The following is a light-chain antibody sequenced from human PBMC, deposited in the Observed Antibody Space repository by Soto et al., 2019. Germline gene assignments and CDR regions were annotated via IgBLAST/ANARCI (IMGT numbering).Light chain of an antibody. CDR1: QGIGDW. CDR2: GAS. CDR3: QQYNNWPRT. V-gene: IGKV1-12*01. J-gene: IGKJ1*01. Sequence: DIQLTQSPSSVCASVGDRVTITCRASQGIGDWLAWYQQKPGKAPKLVIYGASTLQSGVPARFSGSGSGTEFTLTISSLQSGDFAVYYCQQYNNWPRTFGQGTKVDIK.